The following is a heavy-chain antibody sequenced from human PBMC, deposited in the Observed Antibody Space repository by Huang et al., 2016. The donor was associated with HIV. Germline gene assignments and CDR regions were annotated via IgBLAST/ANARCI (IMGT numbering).Heavy chain of an antibody. CDR3: ARGQLGSYGDYDVLY. CDR1: GGTFSKYE. J-gene: IGHJ4*02. V-gene: IGHV1-69*13. Sequence: QVQLVRSGAEVKTPGSSVKVSCKASGGTFSKYEISWVRQAPGQGLEWMGGIIPMFGTPNYARQFQGRGTITADDATSTTYVEVSSLRSEDTALYYCARGQLGSYGDYDVLYWGQGTLVTVSS. D-gene: IGHD4-17*01. CDR2: IIPMFGTP.